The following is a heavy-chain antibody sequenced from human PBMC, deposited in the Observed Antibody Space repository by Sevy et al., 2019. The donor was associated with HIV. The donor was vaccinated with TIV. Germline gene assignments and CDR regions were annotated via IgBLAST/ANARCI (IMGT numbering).Heavy chain of an antibody. CDR1: GFTFSSYA. J-gene: IGHJ3*01. Sequence: GGSLRLSCAASGFTFSSYAMSWVRQAPGKGLELVSVISTSGGSTYYADSVKGRFTISRDNSKNTLYLQMNSLRAEDTAVYYCAKIKYFVWGSYPRGAFDFWGQGTMVTVSS. D-gene: IGHD3-16*02. CDR3: AKIKYFVWGSYPRGAFDF. CDR2: ISTSGGST. V-gene: IGHV3-23*01.